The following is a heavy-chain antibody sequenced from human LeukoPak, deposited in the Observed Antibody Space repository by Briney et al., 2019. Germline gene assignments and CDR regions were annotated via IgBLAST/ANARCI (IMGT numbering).Heavy chain of an antibody. CDR1: GFTFSSYG. D-gene: IGHD6-13*01. CDR2: IWYDGSNK. CDR3: ARAYSSLDAFDI. Sequence: GGSLRLSCAASGFTFSSYGMHWDRQAPGKGLEWVAVIWYDGSNKYYADSVKGRFTISRDNSKNTLYLQMNSLRAEDTAVYYCARAYSSLDAFDIWGQGTMVTVSS. J-gene: IGHJ3*02. V-gene: IGHV3-33*01.